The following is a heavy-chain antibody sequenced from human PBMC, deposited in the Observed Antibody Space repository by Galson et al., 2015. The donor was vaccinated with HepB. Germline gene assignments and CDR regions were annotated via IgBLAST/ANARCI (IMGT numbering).Heavy chain of an antibody. D-gene: IGHD6-19*01. CDR2: TYYRSKWYN. CDR1: GDSVSSNSAA. CDR3: ARAKGENSSGWYGEFDY. Sequence: CAISGDSVSSNSAAWNWIRQSPSRGLEWLGRTYYRSKWYNDYAVSVKSRITINPDTSKNQFSLQLNSVAPEDTAVYYCARAKGENSSGWYGEFDYWGQGTLVTVSS. J-gene: IGHJ4*02. V-gene: IGHV6-1*01.